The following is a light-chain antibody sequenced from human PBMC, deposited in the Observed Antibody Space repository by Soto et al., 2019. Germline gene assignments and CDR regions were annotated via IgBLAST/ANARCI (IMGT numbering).Light chain of an antibody. Sequence: QPVLTQAPSASGTPGQRVIISCSGSSSNIGTNTVNWYHHLPGAAPKLLIYGDDQRPAGVPDRISASKSGTSASLAITGLQPEDEADFYCAVCDNSLKGWVFGGGTKLTVL. J-gene: IGLJ3*02. CDR3: AVCDNSLKGWV. CDR2: GDD. CDR1: SSNIGTNT. V-gene: IGLV1-44*01.